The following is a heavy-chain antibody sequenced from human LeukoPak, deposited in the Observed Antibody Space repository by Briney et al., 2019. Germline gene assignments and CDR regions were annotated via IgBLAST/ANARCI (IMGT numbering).Heavy chain of an antibody. Sequence: PSETLSLTCTVSGDSITAPKWWSWVRQAPGEGLEWIGEIYHDRTTSFNPSLKSRLTISADKSANQFFLNLNSVSATDTAVYYCVGRGLYGGTWLFEYWGQGALVTVSS. CDR2: IYHDRTT. D-gene: IGHD2-8*01. CDR3: VGRGLYGGTWLFEY. CDR1: GDSITAPKW. V-gene: IGHV4-4*02. J-gene: IGHJ4*02.